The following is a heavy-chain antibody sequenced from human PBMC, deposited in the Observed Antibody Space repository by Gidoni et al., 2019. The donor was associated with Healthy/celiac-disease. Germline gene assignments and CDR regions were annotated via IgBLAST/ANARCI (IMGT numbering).Heavy chain of an antibody. CDR1: GGSFSGYY. V-gene: IGHV4-34*01. CDR2: INHSGST. CDR3: ARANYSHPLDY. J-gene: IGHJ4*02. Sequence: QVQLQQWSAGLLKPSETLSLTCAVYGGSFSGYYWSWIRQPPGKGLEWIGEINHSGSTNYNPSLKSRVTISVDTSKNQFSLKLSSVTAADTAVYYCARANYSHPLDYWGQGTLVTVSS. D-gene: IGHD2-21*01.